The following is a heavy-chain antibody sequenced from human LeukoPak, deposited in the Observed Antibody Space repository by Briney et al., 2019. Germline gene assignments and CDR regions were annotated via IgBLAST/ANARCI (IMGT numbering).Heavy chain of an antibody. D-gene: IGHD2-2*01. Sequence: GGSLRLSCAASGFTFSSDWMIWVRQAPGKGLEWISYIGSAIYYADSVKGRFTISRDNAENSLFLQMNSLRAEDTAVYYCARDHAYAFDIWGQGTLVTVSS. CDR3: ARDHAYAFDI. J-gene: IGHJ3*02. CDR1: GFTFSSDW. CDR2: IGSAI. V-gene: IGHV3-48*01.